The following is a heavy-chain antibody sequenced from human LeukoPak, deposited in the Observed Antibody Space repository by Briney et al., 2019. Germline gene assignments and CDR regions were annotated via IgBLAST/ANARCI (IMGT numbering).Heavy chain of an antibody. D-gene: IGHD4-17*01. CDR1: GGSISSGGYY. Sequence: PSETLSLTCTVSGGSISSGGYYWSWIRQHPGKGLEWIGYIYYSGSTYYNPSLKSRVTISVDTSKNQFSLKLSSVTAADTAVYYCARAPYGDAPFDYWGPGTLVTVSS. CDR2: IYYSGST. J-gene: IGHJ4*02. CDR3: ARAPYGDAPFDY. V-gene: IGHV4-31*03.